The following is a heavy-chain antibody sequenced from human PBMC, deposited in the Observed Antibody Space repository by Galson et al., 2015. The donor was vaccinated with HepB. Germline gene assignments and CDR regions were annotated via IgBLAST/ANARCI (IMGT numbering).Heavy chain of an antibody. V-gene: IGHV1-46*03. CDR1: GYTFTSYY. CDR3: ARDLDMVRGVIGWFDP. D-gene: IGHD3-10*01. J-gene: IGHJ5*02. Sequence: SVKVSCKASGYTFTSYYMHWVRQAPGQGLERMGIINPSGGSTSYAQKFQGRVTMTRDTSTSTVYMELSSLRSEDTAVYYCARDLDMVRGVIGWFDPWAREPWSPSPQ. CDR2: INPSGGST.